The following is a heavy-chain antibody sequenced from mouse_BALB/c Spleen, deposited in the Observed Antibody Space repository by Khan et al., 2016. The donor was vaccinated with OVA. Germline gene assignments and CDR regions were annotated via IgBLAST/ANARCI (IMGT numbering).Heavy chain of an antibody. V-gene: IGHV5-6-3*01. CDR3: ARGLGAFAY. Sequence: EVELVESGGGLVQPGGSLKLSCAASGFTFSSYGMSWVRQTPDKRLESVATINSNGGINYYPDSVKGRFTTSSDNAKNTLHLQMSSLKSEDTAMYYCARGLGAFAYWGQGTLVTVSA. D-gene: IGHD3-3*01. J-gene: IGHJ3*01. CDR1: GFTFSSYG. CDR2: INSNGGIN.